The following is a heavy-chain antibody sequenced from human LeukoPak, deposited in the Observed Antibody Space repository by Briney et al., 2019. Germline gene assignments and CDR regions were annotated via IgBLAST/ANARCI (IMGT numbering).Heavy chain of an antibody. CDR3: ARDPGLVGAPYFYYYMDV. Sequence: GGSLRLSCVASGFTFSSNGMHWVRQAPGKGLEWVTFIQYDGSKKYYADSVKGRFTISRDNSKNTLYLEMNSLRAEDTAVYSCARDPGLVGAPYFYYYMDVWGKGTTVTVSS. CDR1: GFTFSSNG. V-gene: IGHV3-30*02. D-gene: IGHD1-26*01. J-gene: IGHJ6*03. CDR2: IQYDGSKK.